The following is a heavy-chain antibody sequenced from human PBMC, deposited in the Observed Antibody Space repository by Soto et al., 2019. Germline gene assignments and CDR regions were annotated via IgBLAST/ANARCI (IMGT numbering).Heavy chain of an antibody. CDR3: ASGAYDGSSAH. CDR2: TRNKVYSYTT. D-gene: IGHD3-10*01. J-gene: IGHJ4*02. Sequence: GGSLRLSCVASGFTFSDHYMDWVRQAPGKGLEWVARTRNKVYSYTTEYAASVKGRFTISRDDSKGSLYLQMNSLQTDDTAVYYCASGAYDGSSAHWGQGTLVTVSS. V-gene: IGHV3-72*01. CDR1: GFTFSDHY.